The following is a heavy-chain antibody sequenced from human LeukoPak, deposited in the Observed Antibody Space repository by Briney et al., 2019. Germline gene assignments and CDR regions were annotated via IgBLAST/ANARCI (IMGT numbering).Heavy chain of an antibody. CDR3: ARGPSHYDTSGHFDY. CDR1: GYTFTSYY. V-gene: IGHV1-46*01. Sequence: ASVKVSCKASGYTFTSYYMHWVRQAPGQGLEWMGRINPSGGSTTYPQKFQGRVTMTRDTSTGTSYMELSTLRSDDTAVYFCARGPSHYDTSGHFDYWGQGTLITVSS. J-gene: IGHJ4*02. D-gene: IGHD3-22*01. CDR2: INPSGGST.